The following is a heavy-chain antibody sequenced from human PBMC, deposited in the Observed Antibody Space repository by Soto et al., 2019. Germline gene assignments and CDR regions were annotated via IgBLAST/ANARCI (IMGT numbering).Heavy chain of an antibody. V-gene: IGHV4-30-2*01. Sequence: QLQLQESDSGLVKPSQTLSLTCAVSGGSISSGGYSCSWIRQPPGKGLECIGYIYHSGSTYYNPSLKSRVTISVDRSKNQFSLKLSSVTAADTAVYYCARGMTTVTTFDYWGQGTLVTVSS. CDR2: IYHSGST. CDR1: GGSISSGGYS. J-gene: IGHJ4*02. D-gene: IGHD4-4*01. CDR3: ARGMTTVTTFDY.